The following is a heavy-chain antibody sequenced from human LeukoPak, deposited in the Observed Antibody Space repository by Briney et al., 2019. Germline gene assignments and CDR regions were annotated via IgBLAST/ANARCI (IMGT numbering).Heavy chain of an antibody. CDR3: ARDPRGYNWNPGYWFDP. J-gene: IGHJ5*02. Sequence: PGGSLRLSCVASGFTLSNYGMHWVRQAPGKGLEWVASIRYDGNNEYYADSVKGRFTISRDNSKNTLYLQMNSLRAEDTAVYYCARDPRGYNWNPGYWFDPWGQGTLVTVSS. D-gene: IGHD1-20*01. CDR2: IRYDGNNE. V-gene: IGHV3-30*02. CDR1: GFTLSNYG.